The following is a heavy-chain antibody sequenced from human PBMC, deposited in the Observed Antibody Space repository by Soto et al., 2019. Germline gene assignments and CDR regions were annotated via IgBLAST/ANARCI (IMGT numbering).Heavy chain of an antibody. V-gene: IGHV3-66*01. J-gene: IGHJ4*02. D-gene: IGHD5-18*01. Sequence: PGGSLRLSCAASGLTVSSNYMSWVRQAPGKGLEWVSVIYSGGSTYYADSVKGRFTISRDNSKNTLYLQMNSLRAEDTAVYYCARDPPYSYGEFDYWGQGTLVTVSS. CDR1: GLTVSSNY. CDR3: ARDPPYSYGEFDY. CDR2: IYSGGST.